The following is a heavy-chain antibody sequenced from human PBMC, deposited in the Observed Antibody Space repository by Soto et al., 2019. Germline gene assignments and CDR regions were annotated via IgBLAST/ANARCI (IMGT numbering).Heavy chain of an antibody. CDR1: GFTFSSYS. CDR3: AKAGSLTGTPDY. D-gene: IGHD1-20*01. Sequence: PGGSLRLSCAASGFTFSSYSMSWVRQAPGKGLEWVSAISGSGGSTYYADSVKGRFTISRDNSKNTLYLQMNSLRAEDTAVYYCAKAGSLTGTPDYWGQGTLVTVSS. CDR2: ISGSGGST. V-gene: IGHV3-23*01. J-gene: IGHJ4*02.